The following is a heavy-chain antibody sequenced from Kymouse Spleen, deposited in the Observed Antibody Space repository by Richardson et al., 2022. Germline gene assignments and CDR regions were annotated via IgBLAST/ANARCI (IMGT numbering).Heavy chain of an antibody. J-gene: IGHJ6*02. V-gene: IGHV3-30*18. Sequence: QVQLVESGGGVVQPGRSLRLSCAASGFTFSSYGMHWVRQAPGKGLEWVAVISYDGSNKYYADSVKGRFTISRDNSKNTLYLQMNSLRAEDTAVYYCAKTTVTTYYYGMDVWGQGTTVTVSS. D-gene: IGHD4-11,IGHD4-11*01. CDR2: ISYDGSNK. CDR3: AKTTVTTYYYGMDV. CDR1: GFTFSSYG.